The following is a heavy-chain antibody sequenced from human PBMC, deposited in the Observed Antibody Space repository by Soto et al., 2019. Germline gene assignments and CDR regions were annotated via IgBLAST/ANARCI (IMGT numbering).Heavy chain of an antibody. J-gene: IGHJ5*02. CDR1: GERFTSYW. CDR3: ARRGPGDEWFDP. CDR2: IYPGDSDT. Sequence: GESLQRSYKGCGERFTSYWSGRVRQMPGKGLEWMGIIYPGDSDTRYNPSFQGQVTISADKSITTAYLQWSSLTASDTAMYYCARRGPGDEWFDPRGQGTFVTVLL. V-gene: IGHV5-51*01. D-gene: IGHD2-2*01.